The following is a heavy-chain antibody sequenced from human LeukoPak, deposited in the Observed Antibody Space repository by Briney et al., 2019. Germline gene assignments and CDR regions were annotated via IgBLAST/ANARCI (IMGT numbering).Heavy chain of an antibody. CDR1: GYSISSGYY. CDR2: IYHSGST. Sequence: SDTLSLTCTVSGYSISSGYYWGWLRPPPGKGLEWIGNIYHSGSTYYNPSLTSRVTISVDTSMNQFSLKLSSVTAADTAVYYCARSTVVRGDDYWGQGTLVTVSS. CDR3: ARSTVVRGDDY. J-gene: IGHJ4*02. V-gene: IGHV4-38-2*02. D-gene: IGHD4-23*01.